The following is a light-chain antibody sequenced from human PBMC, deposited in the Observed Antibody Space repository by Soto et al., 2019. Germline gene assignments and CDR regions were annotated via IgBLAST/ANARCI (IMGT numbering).Light chain of an antibody. J-gene: IGKJ1*01. CDR2: AAS. Sequence: DIQMTQSPSSLSASVGDRVTITCRASQGITNSLAWYQQKPGKVPKLLIYAASTLQSGVPSRFSGSGSGTDFTITISSLQPEDVATYYCQQYDTAPTWTFGQGTKVEI. CDR1: QGITNS. V-gene: IGKV1-27*01. CDR3: QQYDTAPTWT.